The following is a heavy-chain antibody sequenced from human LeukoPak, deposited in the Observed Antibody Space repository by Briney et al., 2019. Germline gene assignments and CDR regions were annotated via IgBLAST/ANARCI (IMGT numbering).Heavy chain of an antibody. V-gene: IGHV3-23*01. CDR2: ISGSGGST. Sequence: GGSLGLSCAASGFTFSSYAMSWVRQAPGKGLEWVSAISGSGGSTYYADSVKGRFTISRDNSKNTLYLQMDSLRAEDTAVYYCARRGMGHYYYMDVWGKGTTITVSS. J-gene: IGHJ6*03. D-gene: IGHD3-16*01. CDR3: ARRGMGHYYYMDV. CDR1: GFTFSSYA.